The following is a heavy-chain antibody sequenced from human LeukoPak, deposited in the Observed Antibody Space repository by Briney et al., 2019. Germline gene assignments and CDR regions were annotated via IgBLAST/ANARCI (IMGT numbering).Heavy chain of an antibody. CDR2: INHSGST. CDR3: ARVYYSSSYDYWYFDL. CDR1: GGSITSTNW. D-gene: IGHD6-13*01. V-gene: IGHV4-4*02. Sequence: PSETQSLTCAVSGGSITSTNWWSWVRQSPGKGLEWIGEINHSGSTNYNPSLKSRVTISVDTSKNQFSLKLSSVTAADTAVYYCARVYYSSSYDYWYFDLWGRGTLVTVSS. J-gene: IGHJ2*01.